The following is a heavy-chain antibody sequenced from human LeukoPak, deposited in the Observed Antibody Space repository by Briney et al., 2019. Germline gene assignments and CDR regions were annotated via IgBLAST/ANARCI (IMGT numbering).Heavy chain of an antibody. J-gene: IGHJ6*03. V-gene: IGHV4-31*03. Sequence: SETLSLTCTVSGGSISSGGYYWSWIRQHPGKGLEWIGYIYYSGSTYYNPSLKSRVTISVDTSKNQFSLKLSSVTAADTAVYYCARSSIVVVPAATGYYMDVWGKGTTVTVSS. CDR1: GGSISSGGYY. CDR2: IYYSGST. CDR3: ARSSIVVVPAATGYYMDV. D-gene: IGHD2-2*01.